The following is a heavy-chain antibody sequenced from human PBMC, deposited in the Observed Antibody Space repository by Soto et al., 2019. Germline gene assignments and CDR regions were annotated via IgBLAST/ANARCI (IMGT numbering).Heavy chain of an antibody. CDR2: INHSGST. CDR3: ARGRTPQD. J-gene: IGHJ4*02. Sequence: SETLSLTCAVYGGSFSGYYWSWIRQPPGKGLEWIGEINHSGSTNYNPSLKSRVTISVDTSKNQFSLKLSSVTAADTAVYYCARGRTPQDWGPGTMVTV. CDR1: GGSFSGYY. V-gene: IGHV4-34*01.